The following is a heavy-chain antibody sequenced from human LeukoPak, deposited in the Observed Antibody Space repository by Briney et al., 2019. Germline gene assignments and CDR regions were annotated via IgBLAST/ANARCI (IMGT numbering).Heavy chain of an antibody. J-gene: IGHJ4*02. CDR3: ARKAQYNGHYPLDY. CDR1: GFTFTSYS. D-gene: IGHD1-7*01. Sequence: GGSLRLSCAASGFTFTSYSMSWVRQAAGKGLEWVSGTSDRGDYTYYADSVKGRFTISRDSSKNTLFLQMNSLRAEDTALYFCARKAQYNGHYPLDYWGQGTLVTVSS. CDR2: TSDRGDYT. V-gene: IGHV3-23*01.